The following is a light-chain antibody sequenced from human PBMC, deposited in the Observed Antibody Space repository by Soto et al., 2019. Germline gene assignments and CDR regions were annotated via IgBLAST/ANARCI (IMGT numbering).Light chain of an antibody. V-gene: IGLV2-14*01. CDR1: SSDVGGYNY. Sequence: QSALTQPASVSGSPGQSITISCTGTSSDVGGYNYVSWYQQHPGKAPKLMIHDVSNRPSGVSNRFSGSKSGNTASLTISGLQAKDEADYYCSSYTSSRTVVFGGGTQLTVL. CDR2: DVS. J-gene: IGLJ2*01. CDR3: SSYTSSRTVV.